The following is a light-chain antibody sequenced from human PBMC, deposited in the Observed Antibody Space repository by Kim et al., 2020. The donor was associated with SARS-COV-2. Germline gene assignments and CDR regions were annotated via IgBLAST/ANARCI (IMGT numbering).Light chain of an antibody. CDR2: GKN. Sequence: VALVQTFRFASHCDSVRSAYATWYQQTPGQATLVVIYGKNNRPGGLPGRSSCSSCGTAASLIITGPQAGDEADYYCNSQDSNDDVVFGGGTQLTVL. J-gene: IGLJ2*01. CDR1: SVRSAY. CDR3: NSQDSNDDVV. V-gene: IGLV3-19*01.